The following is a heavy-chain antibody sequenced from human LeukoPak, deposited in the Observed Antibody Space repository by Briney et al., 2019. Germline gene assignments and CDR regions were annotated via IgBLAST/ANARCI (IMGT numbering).Heavy chain of an antibody. V-gene: IGHV3-21*01. J-gene: IGHJ6*03. CDR3: ARDTYYDFWSYYMDV. D-gene: IGHD3-3*01. CDR1: GFTFSSYS. CDR2: ISSSSSYI. Sequence: GGSLRLSCAASGFTFSSYSMNWVRQAPGKGLEWVSSISSSSSYIYYADSVKGRFTISRDNAKNSLYLQMNSLRAEDTAVYYCARDTYYDFWSYYMDVWGKGNTVTVSS.